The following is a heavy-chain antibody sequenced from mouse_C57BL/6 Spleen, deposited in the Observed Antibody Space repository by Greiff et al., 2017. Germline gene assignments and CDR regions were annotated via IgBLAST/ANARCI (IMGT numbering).Heavy chain of an antibody. Sequence: VQLQQSGAELVRPGTSVKVSCKASGYAFTNYLIEWVKQRPGQGLEWIGVINPGSGGTNYNEKFKGKATLTADKSSSTAYMQLSSLTSEDSAVYFCAREGSPGDYWGQGTSVTVSS. CDR1: GYAFTNYL. J-gene: IGHJ4*01. CDR3: AREGSPGDY. V-gene: IGHV1-54*01. CDR2: INPGSGGT.